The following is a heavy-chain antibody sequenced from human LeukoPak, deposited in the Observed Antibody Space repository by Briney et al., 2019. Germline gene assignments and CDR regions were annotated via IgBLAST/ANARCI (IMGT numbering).Heavy chain of an antibody. J-gene: IGHJ4*02. CDR2: IYYSGST. CDR3: AREGMGIEAGTVDY. V-gene: IGHV4-59*01. Sequence: SETLSLTCTVSGGSISSYYWSWIRQPPGKGLERIGYIYYSGSTSYNPSLTSRVTISVDTSKNQFSLKLSSVTAADTAVYYCAREGMGIEAGTVDYWGQGTLVTVSS. CDR1: GGSISSYY. D-gene: IGHD1/OR15-1a*01.